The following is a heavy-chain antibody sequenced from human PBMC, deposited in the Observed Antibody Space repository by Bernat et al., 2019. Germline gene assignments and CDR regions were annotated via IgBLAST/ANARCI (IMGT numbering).Heavy chain of an antibody. CDR3: ARDAFDI. CDR2: ISSSGNTL. J-gene: IGHJ3*02. Sequence: EVQLVESGGGLVQPGGSLRLSCAASGITFSSYEMNWVRQAPGKGLEWVSDISSSGNTLYYAASMQGRFTISIHTANTSLYLQMNSLRSEDTAVYYCARDAFDIWGQGTMVTDTS. CDR1: GITFSSYE. V-gene: IGHV3-48*03.